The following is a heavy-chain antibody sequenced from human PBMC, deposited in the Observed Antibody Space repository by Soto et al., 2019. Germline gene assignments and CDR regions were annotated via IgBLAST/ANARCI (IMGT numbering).Heavy chain of an antibody. Sequence: SETLSLTCTVSGGSISSGGYYWSWIRQHPGKGLEWIGYIYYSGSTYYNPSLKSRVTISVDTSKNQFSLKLSSATAADTAVYYCARDHYDILTGYYHNWFDPWGQGTLVTVSS. CDR2: IYYSGST. CDR1: GGSISSGGYY. CDR3: ARDHYDILTGYYHNWFDP. V-gene: IGHV4-31*03. J-gene: IGHJ5*02. D-gene: IGHD3-9*01.